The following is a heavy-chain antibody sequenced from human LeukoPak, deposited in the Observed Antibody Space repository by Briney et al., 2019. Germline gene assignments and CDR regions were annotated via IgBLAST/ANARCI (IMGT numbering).Heavy chain of an antibody. V-gene: IGHV3-21*01. CDR3: ARDADSSSWSMYYYYGMDV. Sequence: PGGSLRLSCAASGFTVSSNYMNWVRQAPGKGLEWVSSISSGSNYIYYADSVKGRFTISRDNAKNSLYLQMNSLRAEDTAVYYCARDADSSSWSMYYYYGMDVWGQGTTVTVSS. D-gene: IGHD6-13*01. CDR2: ISSGSNYI. J-gene: IGHJ6*02. CDR1: GFTVSSNY.